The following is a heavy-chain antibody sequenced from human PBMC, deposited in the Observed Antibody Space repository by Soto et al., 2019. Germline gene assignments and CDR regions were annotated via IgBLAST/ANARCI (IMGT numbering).Heavy chain of an antibody. CDR1: GYSFTSYW. Sequence: GESLKISCKGSGYSFTSYWIGWVRQMPGKGLEWMGIIYPGDSDTRYSPSFQGQVTISADKSISTAYLQWSSLKASDTAMYYCARFTPAGYYGSWSYYFGDYYYGMDFRGQGTTVTVSS. CDR3: ARFTPAGYYGSWSYYFGDYYYGMDF. J-gene: IGHJ6*02. V-gene: IGHV5-51*01. D-gene: IGHD3-10*01. CDR2: IYPGDSDT.